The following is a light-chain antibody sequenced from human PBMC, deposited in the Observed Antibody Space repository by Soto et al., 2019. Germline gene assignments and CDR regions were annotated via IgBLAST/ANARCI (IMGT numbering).Light chain of an antibody. CDR2: DVR. V-gene: IGLV2-11*01. Sequence: QSALTQPPSVSGSPGQSVTISCSGASSDIGGYSFVPWYQQYPGNIPKLIIYDVRNRPSGVPDRFSGSKSGTTASLTISGLRAEDEADYFCRSYAGSFSVIFGGGTKLTVL. J-gene: IGLJ2*01. CDR3: RSYAGSFSVI. CDR1: SSDIGGYSF.